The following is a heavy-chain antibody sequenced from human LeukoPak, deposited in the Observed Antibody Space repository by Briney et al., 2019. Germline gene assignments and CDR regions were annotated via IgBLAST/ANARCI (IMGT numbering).Heavy chain of an antibody. J-gene: IGHJ6*02. D-gene: IGHD6-13*01. V-gene: IGHV3-15*01. CDR3: ARDTAKLEKLPGIAAASSYYYGMDV. CDR1: GFTFSNAW. Sequence: GGSLRLSCAASGFTFSNAWMSWVRQAPGKGLEWVGRIKSKTDGGTTDYAAPVKGRFTISRDDSKNTLYLQMNSLKTEDTAVYYCARDTAKLEKLPGIAAASSYYYGMDVWGQGTTVIVSS. CDR2: IKSKTDGGTT.